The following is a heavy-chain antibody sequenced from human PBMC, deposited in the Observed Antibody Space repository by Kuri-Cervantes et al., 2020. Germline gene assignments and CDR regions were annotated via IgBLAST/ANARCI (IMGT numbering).Heavy chain of an antibody. CDR2: ISYDGSNK. D-gene: IGHD7-27*01. CDR1: GFTFSSYA. CDR3: ARDILKLWNPYYYYGMDV. J-gene: IGHJ6*02. Sequence: LSLTCAASGFTFSSYAMHWVRQAPGKGMEWVAVISYDGSNKYYADSVKGRFTISRDNSKNTLYLQMNSLRAEETAVYYCARDILKLWNPYYYYGMDVWGQGTTVTVSS. V-gene: IGHV3-30-3*01.